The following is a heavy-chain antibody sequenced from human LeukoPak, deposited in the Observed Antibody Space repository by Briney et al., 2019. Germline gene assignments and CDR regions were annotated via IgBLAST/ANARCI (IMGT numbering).Heavy chain of an antibody. J-gene: IGHJ3*02. CDR1: GFTFSSYR. CDR3: ARDSTSYYGSSVYGFDI. V-gene: IGHV3-48*04. D-gene: IGHD3-22*01. CDR2: ISSSSSTI. Sequence: GGSLRLSCAASGFTFSSYRMIWVRQTPGKGLEWVSSISSSSSTINYADSMGGRFTISRDNAKNSLYLQMNSLRAEDTAVYYCARDSTSYYGSSVYGFDIWGQGTMVTVSS.